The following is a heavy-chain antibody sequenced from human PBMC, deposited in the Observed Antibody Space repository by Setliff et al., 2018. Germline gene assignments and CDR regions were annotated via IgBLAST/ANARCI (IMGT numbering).Heavy chain of an antibody. CDR2: IHSSGST. Sequence: PSETLSLTCTVSGASISSGSYYWSWIRQPAGKGLEWIGHIHSSGSTNYNPSLKSRVTISLDASKNQFSLRLTSVTAADTAVYYCARVTGFFYVDAWGKGTMVTVSS. CDR1: GASISSGSYY. CDR3: ARVTGFFYVDA. D-gene: IGHD3-3*01. V-gene: IGHV4-61*09. J-gene: IGHJ6*03.